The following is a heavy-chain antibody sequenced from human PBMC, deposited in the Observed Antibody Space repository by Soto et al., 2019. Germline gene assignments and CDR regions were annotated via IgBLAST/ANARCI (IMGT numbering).Heavy chain of an antibody. J-gene: IGHJ3*02. CDR1: GGSISSYY. Sequence: PSETLSLTCTVSGGSISSYYWSWIRQPAGKGLEWIGRIYTSGTTNYNPSLRSRVTMSVYTSKNQFSLKLRSVTAADTAVYYCAREHTAASGDTFDIWGQGTMVTVSS. D-gene: IGHD5-18*01. CDR3: AREHTAASGDTFDI. V-gene: IGHV4-4*07. CDR2: IYTSGTT.